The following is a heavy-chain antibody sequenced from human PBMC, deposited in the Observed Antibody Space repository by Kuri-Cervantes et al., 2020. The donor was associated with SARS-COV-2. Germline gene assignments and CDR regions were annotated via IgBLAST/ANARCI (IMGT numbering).Heavy chain of an antibody. Sequence: GGSLRFSCAASRFTFNNYDLIWVRQAPGKGLEWVSSISTSGGDTNYADSLKGRFTISRDNPKNTLYLQMNSLRVEDTAVYYCASVSTMGVSLDWGQGTLVTVSS. CDR1: RFTFNNYD. CDR3: ASVSTMGVSLD. CDR2: ISTSGGDT. D-gene: IGHD5-24*01. J-gene: IGHJ4*02. V-gene: IGHV3-23*01.